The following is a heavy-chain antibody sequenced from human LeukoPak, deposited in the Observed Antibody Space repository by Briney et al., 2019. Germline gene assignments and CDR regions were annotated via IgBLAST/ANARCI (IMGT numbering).Heavy chain of an antibody. V-gene: IGHV3-23*01. CDR2: ISGSGGST. CDR1: GFTFSSYA. Sequence: GGSLRLSCAASGFTFSSYAMSWVRQAPGKGLEWVSAISGSGGSTYYADSVKGRFTISRDNSKNTLYLQMNSLRAEDTAVYYCAKDNDFWSGHKTQNYFDYWGQGTLVTVSS. J-gene: IGHJ4*02. CDR3: AKDNDFWSGHKTQNYFDY. D-gene: IGHD3-3*01.